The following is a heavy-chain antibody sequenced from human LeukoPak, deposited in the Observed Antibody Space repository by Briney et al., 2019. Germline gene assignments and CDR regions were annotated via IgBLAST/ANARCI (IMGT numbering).Heavy chain of an antibody. Sequence: GESLNISCKGSGYSFNYWIGWVRPVPGKGLEWMGIIYPGDSDTRYSPSFQGQVTISADRFHSTAYLQWSSLKASDSAMYYCARQDGSGLYYVDYWGQGTLVTVSS. CDR2: IYPGDSDT. CDR3: ARQDGSGLYYVDY. D-gene: IGHD3-10*01. CDR1: GYSFNYW. V-gene: IGHV5-51*01. J-gene: IGHJ4*02.